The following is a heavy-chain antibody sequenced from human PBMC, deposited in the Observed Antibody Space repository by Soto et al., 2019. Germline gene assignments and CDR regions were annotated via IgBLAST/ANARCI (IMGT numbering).Heavy chain of an antibody. CDR2: DNPSGGRT. Sequence: QVQLVQSGAEVKKPGASVQLSCKASGYTFTSQYIHWMRQAPGQGIEWLGLDNPSGGRTSYTQNFQGRVTMTSDTSTNTVYMELSGLSSEDTAIYYCARGREDGDHVFEHWGRGALVTVSS. D-gene: IGHD4-17*01. CDR1: GYTFTSQY. V-gene: IGHV1-46*01. J-gene: IGHJ4*02. CDR3: ARGREDGDHVFEH.